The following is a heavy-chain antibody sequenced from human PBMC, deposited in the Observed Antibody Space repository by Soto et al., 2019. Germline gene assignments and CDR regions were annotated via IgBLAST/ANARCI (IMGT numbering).Heavy chain of an antibody. Sequence: SETLSLTCAVYGGSFSGYYWSWIRQLPGKGLEWIGEINHSGSTNYNPSLKSRVTISVDTSKNQFSLKLSSVTAADTAVYYCARGRRRQLVTNYYYYMDVWGKGTTVTVSS. J-gene: IGHJ6*03. V-gene: IGHV4-34*01. D-gene: IGHD6-6*01. CDR1: GGSFSGYY. CDR2: INHSGST. CDR3: ARGRRRQLVTNYYYYMDV.